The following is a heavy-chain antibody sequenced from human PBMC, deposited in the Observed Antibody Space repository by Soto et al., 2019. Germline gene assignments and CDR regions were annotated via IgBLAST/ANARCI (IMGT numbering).Heavy chain of an antibody. CDR2: ISAYNGNT. CDR1: GYTFTSYG. V-gene: IGHV1-18*01. J-gene: IGHJ6*02. D-gene: IGHD2-8*01. CDR3: ARDPYCTKGVCYQDVGMDV. Sequence: QVQLVQSGAEVKKPGASVKVSCKASGYTFTSYGISWVRQAPGQGLEWMGWISAYNGNTNYAQKLQGRVTMTKDTSKRPAYMELRSLGSDDTAVYSCARDPYCTKGVCYQDVGMDVWSQATTVTVSS.